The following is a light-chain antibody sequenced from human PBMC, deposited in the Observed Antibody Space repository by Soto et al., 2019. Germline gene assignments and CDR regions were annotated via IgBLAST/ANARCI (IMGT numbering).Light chain of an antibody. CDR2: EVS. CDR3: SSYTTTTPLV. Sequence: QSALTQPASVSGSPGQSITISCTGTSSDVGGYKYVSWHQQHPGKAPKLMIYEVSNRPSGVSNRFSGSKSGNTASLTISGLQAEDEADYYCSSYTTTTPLVFGGGTQLTVL. CDR1: SSDVGGYKY. V-gene: IGLV2-14*01. J-gene: IGLJ2*01.